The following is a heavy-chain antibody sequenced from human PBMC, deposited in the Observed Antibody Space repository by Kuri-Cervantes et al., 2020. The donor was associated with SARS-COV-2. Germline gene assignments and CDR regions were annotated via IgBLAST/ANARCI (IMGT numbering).Heavy chain of an antibody. CDR3: ATGGWFAP. J-gene: IGHJ5*02. CDR1: GFTFSSYG. V-gene: IGHV3-23*01. CDR2: ISGSGATT. Sequence: GGSLRLSCAASGFTFSSYGMHWVRQAPGKGLEWVSSISGSGATTFFADSVKGRFTISRDNAENTLYLQMNSLRVEDTAVYYCATGGWFAPWGQGTLVTVSS.